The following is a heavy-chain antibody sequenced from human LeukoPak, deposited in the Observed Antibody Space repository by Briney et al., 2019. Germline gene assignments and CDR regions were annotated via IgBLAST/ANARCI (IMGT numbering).Heavy chain of an antibody. V-gene: IGHV3-21*01. CDR1: GFHLSTHS. CDR2: ISGASGYI. Sequence: PGGSLRLSCAASGFHLSTHSLDWVRQAPGKGLEWVSSISGASGYIYYADFEKGRFTISRDNAKNSLFLQMNSLRAEDTAVYYCARDGHYDRGGYYWGFDPWGQGTLVTVSS. D-gene: IGHD3-22*01. CDR3: ARDGHYDRGGYYWGFDP. J-gene: IGHJ5*02.